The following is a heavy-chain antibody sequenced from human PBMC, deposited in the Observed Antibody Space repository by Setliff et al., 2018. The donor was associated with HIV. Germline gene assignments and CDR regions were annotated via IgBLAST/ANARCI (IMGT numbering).Heavy chain of an antibody. CDR1: GGSVSSRGYY. J-gene: IGHJ5*01. CDR3: ARHGSALTEAGHHLDS. Sequence: SETLSLTCTVSGGSVSSRGYYWGWIRQPPGKGPEWSANIFYSGSTNYNPSLKSRVTIFVDTSRNQFSLRMTYVTAADTALYFCARHGSALTEAGHHLDSWGQGSLVTVYS. D-gene: IGHD7-27*01. CDR2: IFYSGST. V-gene: IGHV4-39*01.